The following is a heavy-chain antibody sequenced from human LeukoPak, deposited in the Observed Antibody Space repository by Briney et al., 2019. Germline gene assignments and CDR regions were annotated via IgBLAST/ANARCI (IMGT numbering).Heavy chain of an antibody. CDR3: AKDRDDYGDDC. CDR2: IRSDGSNK. J-gene: IGHJ4*02. D-gene: IGHD4-17*01. V-gene: IGHV3-30*02. CDR1: GFTFDDFG. Sequence: GGSLRLSCAASGFTFDDFGMHWVRQAPGKGLEWVALIRSDGSNKYYVDSVKGRFTISRDNSKNTLYLQMASLRVEDTAVYYCAKDRDDYGDDCWGQGILVTVST.